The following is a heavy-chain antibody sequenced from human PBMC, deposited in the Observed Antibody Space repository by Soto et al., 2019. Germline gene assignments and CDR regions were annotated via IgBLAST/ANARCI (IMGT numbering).Heavy chain of an antibody. D-gene: IGHD6-13*01. CDR3: ARDTHSSTYDF. J-gene: IGHJ4*02. CDR1: GYTFTNFY. V-gene: IGHV1-46*01. CDR2: INPSGGRT. Sequence: QVQLVQSGAEGKKPGASVKFSCTASGYTFTNFYIHWVRQAPGQGLEWMGMINPSGGRTSYAQKFQGRVIMTRDTSTSTVYMELSSLRSADTAVYYCARDTHSSTYDFWGQGTLVTVSS.